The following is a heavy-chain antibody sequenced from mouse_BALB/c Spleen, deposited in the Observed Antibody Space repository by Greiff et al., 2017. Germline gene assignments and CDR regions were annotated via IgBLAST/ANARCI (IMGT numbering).Heavy chain of an antibody. V-gene: IGHV1S137*01. Sequence: QVQLQQSGAELVRPGVSVKISCKGSGYTFTDYAMHWVKQSHAKSLEWIGVISTYYGDASYNQKFKGKATMTVDKSSSTAYMELARLTSEDSAIYYCARAYGSNPFAYWGQGTLVTVSA. CDR3: ARAYGSNPFAY. D-gene: IGHD1-1*01. CDR2: ISTYYGDA. CDR1: GYTFTDYA. J-gene: IGHJ3*01.